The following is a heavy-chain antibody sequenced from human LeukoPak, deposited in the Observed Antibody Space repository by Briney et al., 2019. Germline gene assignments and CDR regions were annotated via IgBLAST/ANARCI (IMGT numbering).Heavy chain of an antibody. CDR1: GGSISSGSDY. J-gene: IGHJ4*02. D-gene: IGHD3-22*01. CDR3: ARGSRYSSGYDYIDQ. CDR2: SYSSGST. V-gene: IGHV4-61*02. Sequence: PSETLSLTCTVSGGSISSGSDYCSWIRQPAGKGLEWIGRSYSSGSTNYNPSLKSRVSISDDTSKNQFSLRLSSVTAADTAVYYCARGSRYSSGYDYIDQWGQGTLVTVSS.